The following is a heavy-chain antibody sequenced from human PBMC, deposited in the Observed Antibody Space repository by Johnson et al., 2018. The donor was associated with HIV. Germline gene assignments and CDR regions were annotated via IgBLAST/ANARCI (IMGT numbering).Heavy chain of an antibody. CDR3: ARARDWNYGDI. J-gene: IGHJ3*02. D-gene: IGHD1-7*01. CDR1: GFTFSSYA. V-gene: IGHV3-23*04. CDR2: ISGSGGST. Sequence: VQLVESGGGVVQPGRSLRLSCAASGFTFSSYAMHWVRQAPGKGLEWVSAISGSGGSTYYADSVKGRFTISRDNSKNTLYLQMNSLRAEDTAVYYCARARDWNYGDIWGQGTMVTVSS.